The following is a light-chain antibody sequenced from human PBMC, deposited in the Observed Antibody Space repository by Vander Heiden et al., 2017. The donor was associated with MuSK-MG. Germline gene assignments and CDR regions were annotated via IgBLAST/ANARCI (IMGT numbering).Light chain of an antibody. CDR3: SSYAGSNSYV. Sequence: SALPQPPSASGSPGQSVPISCTGTSSAVGGYNYVSCYQRHPDKAPKLMIYEGNKQPSGVPDRFSGSKSGDTASLTVSGLQAEDEADYYCSSYAGSNSYVFGTGTKVTVL. V-gene: IGLV2-8*01. CDR2: EGN. CDR1: SSAVGGYNY. J-gene: IGLJ1*01.